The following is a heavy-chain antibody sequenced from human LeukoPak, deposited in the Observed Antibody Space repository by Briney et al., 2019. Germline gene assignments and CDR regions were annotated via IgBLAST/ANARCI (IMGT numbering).Heavy chain of an antibody. V-gene: IGHV1-8*01. J-gene: IGHJ5*02. CDR3: ARPYCSAGSCFPNWLDP. Sequence: ASVKVSCKASGYTFSNCDINWVRQATGQGLEWMGWMNPKSGNAGYAQKFQGRVTMTRDTSRGTAYMELSSLRSEDTAVYHCARPYCSAGSCFPNWLDPWGQGTLVTVSS. CDR1: GYTFSNCD. CDR2: MNPKSGNA. D-gene: IGHD2-15*01.